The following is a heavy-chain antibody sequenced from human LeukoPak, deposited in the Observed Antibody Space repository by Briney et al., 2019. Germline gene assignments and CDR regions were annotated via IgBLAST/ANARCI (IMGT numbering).Heavy chain of an antibody. CDR1: GYTFTGYY. J-gene: IGHJ1*01. Sequence: ASVKVSCKASGYTFTGYYMHWVRQAPEQGLEWMGWINPNSGGTNYAQKFQGKVTMTRDTSISTAYMELSRLRSDDTAVYYCASSYYYDSSGPPYFQHWGQGTLVTVSS. D-gene: IGHD3-22*01. CDR2: INPNSGGT. V-gene: IGHV1-2*02. CDR3: ASSYYYDSSGPPYFQH.